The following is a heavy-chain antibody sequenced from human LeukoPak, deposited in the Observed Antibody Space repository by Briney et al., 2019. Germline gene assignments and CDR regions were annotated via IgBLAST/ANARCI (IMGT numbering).Heavy chain of an antibody. V-gene: IGHV3-48*03. CDR1: GFTFSSYE. Sequence: QPGGSLRLSCAASGFTFSSYEMNWVRQAPGKGLEWVSYISSSGSTIYYADSVKGRFTISRDNAKNSLYLQMNSLRAEDTAVYYCARVFRAAAGTVYYYYYYMDVWGKGATVTVSS. CDR2: ISSSGSTI. J-gene: IGHJ6*03. D-gene: IGHD6-13*01. CDR3: ARVFRAAAGTVYYYYYYMDV.